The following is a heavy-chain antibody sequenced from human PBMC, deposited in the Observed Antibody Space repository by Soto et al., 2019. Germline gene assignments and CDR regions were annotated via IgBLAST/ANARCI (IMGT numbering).Heavy chain of an antibody. V-gene: IGHV3-23*01. Sequence: EVQLLESGGGLVQPGGSLRLSCAASGFTFSSYAMSWVRQDPGKGLEWVSAISGSGGSTYYADSVKGRFTISRDNSKNTLYLQMNSLRAEDTAVYDCAKDTRRWFGELTDYWGQGTLVTVSS. J-gene: IGHJ4*02. CDR2: ISGSGGST. CDR3: AKDTRRWFGELTDY. D-gene: IGHD3-10*01. CDR1: GFTFSSYA.